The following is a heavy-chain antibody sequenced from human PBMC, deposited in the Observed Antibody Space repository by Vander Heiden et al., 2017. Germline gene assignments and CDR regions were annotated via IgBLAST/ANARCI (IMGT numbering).Heavy chain of an antibody. J-gene: IGHJ4*02. CDR3: ARAGSDIAVAGPFDF. CDR1: GFTFKRYG. D-gene: IGHD6-19*01. Sequence: QVQLVESGGGVVQSGRSLRLSCAASGFTFKRYGMHWVRQAQGKGREWLAIVWYDGNTKDYADSVKGRFTISRDNSKNTLYLEMSSLRVEDTAIYYCARAGSDIAVAGPFDFWGQGTLVTVSS. CDR2: VWYDGNTK. V-gene: IGHV3-33*01.